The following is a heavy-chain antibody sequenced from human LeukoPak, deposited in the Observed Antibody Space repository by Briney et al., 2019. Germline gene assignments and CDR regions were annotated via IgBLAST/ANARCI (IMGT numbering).Heavy chain of an antibody. CDR2: IYHTGST. J-gene: IGHJ4*02. D-gene: IGHD7-27*01. Sequence: SETLSLTCTVSGGSIRSSIYYWGWIRQPPGKGLEWVGSIYHTGSTYYNPSLKSRVTISVDTSKNQFSLKLSSVTAADTAVYYCARDYHGDDYWGQGTLVTVSS. CDR1: GGSIRSSIYY. CDR3: ARDYHGDDY. V-gene: IGHV4-39*07.